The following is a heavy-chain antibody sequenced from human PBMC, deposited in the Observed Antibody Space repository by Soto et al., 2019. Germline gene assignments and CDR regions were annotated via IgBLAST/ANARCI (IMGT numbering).Heavy chain of an antibody. CDR2: IYYSGST. Sequence: PSETLSLTCTVSGGSISSGGYYWSWIRQHPGKGLEWIGYIYYSGSTYYNPSLKSRVTISVDTSKNQFSLKLSSVTAADTAVYYFARDYYDSSDYYSHDAFDIWGQGTMVTVSS. D-gene: IGHD3-22*01. V-gene: IGHV4-31*03. J-gene: IGHJ3*02. CDR3: ARDYYDSSDYYSHDAFDI. CDR1: GGSISSGGYY.